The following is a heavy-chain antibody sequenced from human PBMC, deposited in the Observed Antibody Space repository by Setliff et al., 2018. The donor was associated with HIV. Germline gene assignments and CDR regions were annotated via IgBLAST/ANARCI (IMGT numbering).Heavy chain of an antibody. CDR1: GGSISSGSYY. D-gene: IGHD3-22*01. CDR2: IHTSGNT. V-gene: IGHV4-61*02. Sequence: PSETLSLTCTVSGGSISSGSYYWSWIRRPAGKGLEWIGRIHTSGNTNYSPSLKSRVTISVDTSKNQFSLKLSSVTAADTAVYYCAREGGLDYYDSSGHYSYWGQGTLVTVSS. CDR3: AREGGLDYYDSSGHYSY. J-gene: IGHJ4*02.